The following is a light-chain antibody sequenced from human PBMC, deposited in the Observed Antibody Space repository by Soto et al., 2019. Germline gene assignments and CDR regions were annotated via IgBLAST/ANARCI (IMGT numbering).Light chain of an antibody. V-gene: IGKV1-5*03. CDR3: QHYNSSSEA. J-gene: IGKJ1*01. CDR2: KAS. Sequence: DIQMTQSPSTLSGSVGDRVTITCRAIQTISSWFEWYQQKPGKAPKLLIYKASTLKSGVPSRFSGSGSGTEFTLTISSLPPDDFETYYCQHYNSSSEAFGQGTKVDIK. CDR1: QTISSW.